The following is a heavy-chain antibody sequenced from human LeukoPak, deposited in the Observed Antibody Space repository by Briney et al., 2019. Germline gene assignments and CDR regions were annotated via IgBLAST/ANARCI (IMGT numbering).Heavy chain of an antibody. J-gene: IGHJ4*02. CDR2: IIPIFGTA. CDR3: ASPDSSGFVFDY. D-gene: IGHD3-22*01. CDR1: GYTFTGYY. V-gene: IGHV1-69*05. Sequence: SVKVSCKASGYTFTGYYIHWVRQAPGQGLEWMGGIIPIFGTANYAQKFQGRVTITTDESTSTAYVELSSLRSEDTAVYYCASPDSSGFVFDYWGQGTLVTVSS.